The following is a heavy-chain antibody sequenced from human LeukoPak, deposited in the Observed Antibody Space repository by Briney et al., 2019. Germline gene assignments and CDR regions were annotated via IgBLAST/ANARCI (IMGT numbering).Heavy chain of an antibody. J-gene: IGHJ4*02. CDR2: IYYSGST. Sequence: SETLSLTCTVSGGSISSSSYYWGWIRQPPGKGLEWIGSIYYSGSTYYNPSLKSRVTISVDTSKNQFSLKLSSVTAADTAVYYCAKDPLLGTTPFDYWGRGTLVTVSS. V-gene: IGHV4-39*07. CDR1: GGSISSSSYY. D-gene: IGHD7-27*01. CDR3: AKDPLLGTTPFDY.